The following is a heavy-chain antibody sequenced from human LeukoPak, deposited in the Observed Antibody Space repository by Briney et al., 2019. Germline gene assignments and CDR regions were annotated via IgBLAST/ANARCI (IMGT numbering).Heavy chain of an antibody. V-gene: IGHV1-46*01. CDR3: ARVKKGHDYGDYGWWTRETNFDY. Sequence: ASVKVSCKASGYTFTSYYMHWVRQAPGQGLEWMVIINPSGGSTSYAQKFKGRVTMTRDTSTSTVYMELSSLRSEDTAVYYCARVKKGHDYGDYGWWTRETNFDYWGQGTLVTVSS. D-gene: IGHD4-17*01. CDR1: GYTFTSYY. CDR2: INPSGGST. J-gene: IGHJ4*02.